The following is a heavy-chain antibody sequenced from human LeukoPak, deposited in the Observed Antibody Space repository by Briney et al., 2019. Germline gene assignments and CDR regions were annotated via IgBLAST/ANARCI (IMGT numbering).Heavy chain of an antibody. J-gene: IGHJ6*02. Sequence: PSETLSLTCTVSGGSISSYYWSWIRQPPGKGLEWIGYIYYSGSTNYNPSLKSRVTISVDTSKNQFSLKLSSVTAADTAVYYCARDIGGLYYYCGMDVWGQGTTVTVSS. V-gene: IGHV4-59*01. CDR1: GGSISSYY. CDR2: IYYSGST. D-gene: IGHD4-23*01. CDR3: ARDIGGLYYYCGMDV.